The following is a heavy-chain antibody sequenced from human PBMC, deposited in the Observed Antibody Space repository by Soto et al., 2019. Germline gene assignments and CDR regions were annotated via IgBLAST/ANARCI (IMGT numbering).Heavy chain of an antibody. D-gene: IGHD2-2*01. V-gene: IGHV1-46*01. CDR2: INPSGGST. J-gene: IGHJ6*02. CDR1: GYTFTSYY. CDR3: ARDLIVPAAIASGYYYGMDV. Sequence: ASVKVSCKASGYTFTSYYMHWVRQAPGQGLEWMGIINPSGGSTSYAQKFQGRVTTTRDTSTSTVYMELSSLRSEDTAVYYCARDLIVPAAIASGYYYGMDVWGQGTTVTVSS.